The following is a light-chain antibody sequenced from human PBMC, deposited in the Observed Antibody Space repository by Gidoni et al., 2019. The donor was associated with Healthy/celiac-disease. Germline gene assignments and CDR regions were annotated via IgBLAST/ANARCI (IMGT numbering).Light chain of an antibody. V-gene: IGKV4-1*01. Sequence: DIVMTQSPDSLAVSLGERATINCKSSPSVLYSSNNKSYLAWYQQKPGQPRKLLIYWASTRESGVPDRFSGSGSGTDFTLTISSLQAEDVAVYYCQQYYSTPFTFGPGTKVDIK. CDR1: PSVLYSSNNKSY. J-gene: IGKJ3*01. CDR3: QQYYSTPFT. CDR2: WAS.